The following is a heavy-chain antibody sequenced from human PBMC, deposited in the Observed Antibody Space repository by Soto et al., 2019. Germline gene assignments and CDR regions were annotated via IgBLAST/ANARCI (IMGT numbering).Heavy chain of an antibody. CDR1: AGAISSVDYY. D-gene: IGHD6-19*01. CDR2: IYHSGST. V-gene: IGHV4-30-4*01. Sequence: SQTLSLTYTVSAGAISSVDYYWSCIRQPPGKGLEWSGYIYHSGSTYYNPSLKSRVAISVDTSKNQFSLKLSSVTAADTAVYYCSRNVNLPLAGTGFDSWGRGTLVTVSS. J-gene: IGHJ4*02. CDR3: SRNVNLPLAGTGFDS.